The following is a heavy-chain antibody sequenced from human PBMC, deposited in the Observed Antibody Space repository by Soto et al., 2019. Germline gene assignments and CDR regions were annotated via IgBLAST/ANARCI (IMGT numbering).Heavy chain of an antibody. CDR1: GGSISSGGYS. J-gene: IGHJ4*02. V-gene: IGHV4-30-2*01. D-gene: IGHD5-12*01. CDR2: IYHSGST. CDR3: ASLATTSRSGQAGDY. Sequence: QLQLQESGSGLVKPSQTLSLTCAVSGGSISSGGYSWSWIRQPPGKGLEWIGYIYHSGSTYYNPSLKSRVTISVDRSKNQISLKLSSVTAADTAVYYCASLATTSRSGQAGDYWGQGTLVTVSS.